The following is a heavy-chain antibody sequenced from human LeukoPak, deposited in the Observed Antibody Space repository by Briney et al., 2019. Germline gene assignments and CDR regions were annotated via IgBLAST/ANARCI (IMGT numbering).Heavy chain of an antibody. CDR3: ARVFGIVGATADYYYMDV. J-gene: IGHJ6*03. D-gene: IGHD1-26*01. CDR1: GGSISSYY. V-gene: IGHV4-59*01. Sequence: SETLSLTCTVSGGSISSYYWSWIRQPPGKGLEWIGYIYYSGSTNYNPSLKSRVTISVDTSKNQFSLKLNSVTAADTAVYYCARVFGIVGATADYYYMDVWGKGTTVTVSS. CDR2: IYYSGST.